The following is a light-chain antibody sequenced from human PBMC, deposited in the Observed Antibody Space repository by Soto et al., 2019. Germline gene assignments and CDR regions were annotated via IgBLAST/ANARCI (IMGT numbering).Light chain of an antibody. V-gene: IGKV3D-15*01. CDR3: QQYNKWHTWT. CDR2: GAS. Sequence: EIVLTQSPGTLSLSPGEEATLSCRASQTVTTRYLAWYQQKPGQAPRLLIYGASNRATGIPARFSGSGSGTEFTLTISSLQSEDFAVYYCQQYNKWHTWTFGQGTKVDIK. CDR1: QTVTTRY. J-gene: IGKJ1*01.